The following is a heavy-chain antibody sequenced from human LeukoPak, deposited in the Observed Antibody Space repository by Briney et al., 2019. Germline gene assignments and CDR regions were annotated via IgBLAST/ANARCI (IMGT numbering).Heavy chain of an antibody. Sequence: GGSLRLSCAASGFTFSGYWMSWVRQAPGKGLEWVAIIKQDGSEKNYVDSVKGRFTISRDNSKNTLYLQMNSLRAEDTAVYYCARAAVPYYFDYWGQGTLVTVSS. CDR3: ARAAVPYYFDY. J-gene: IGHJ4*02. CDR1: GFTFSGYW. CDR2: IKQDGSEK. D-gene: IGHD2-2*01. V-gene: IGHV3-7*01.